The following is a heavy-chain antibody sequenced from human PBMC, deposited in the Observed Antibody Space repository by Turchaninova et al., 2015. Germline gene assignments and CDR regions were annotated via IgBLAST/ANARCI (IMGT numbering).Heavy chain of an antibody. CDR2: MYYSGST. V-gene: IGHV4-59*01. CDR3: ARGESDFWSGPYFDS. CDR1: GGTYRSNY. D-gene: IGHD3-3*01. J-gene: IGHJ4*02. Sequence: QVQLQESGPGVVKPSETLYLTCGGYGGTYRSNYWSWIRKHPGKGLEWIGYMYYSGSTSYNPSLKSRVTISIDKSKNQFSLNLTSVTAADAAVYYCARGESDFWSGPYFDSWGQGTLVTVSS.